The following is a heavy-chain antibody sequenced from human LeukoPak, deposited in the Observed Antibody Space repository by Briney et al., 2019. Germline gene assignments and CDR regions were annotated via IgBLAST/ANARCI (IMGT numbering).Heavy chain of an antibody. CDR2: ISGSGGST. D-gene: IGHD3-22*01. V-gene: IGHV3-23*01. CDR3: AKDPDYYYYDSSGYYFDY. J-gene: IGHJ4*02. CDR1: GFTFSSYA. Sequence: GGSLRLSCAASGFTFSSYAMSWVRQAPGKGLEWVSAISGSGGSTYYADSVKGRFTISRDNSKNTLYLQMNSLRAEDTAVYYCAKDPDYYYYDSSGYYFDYWGQGTLVTVSS.